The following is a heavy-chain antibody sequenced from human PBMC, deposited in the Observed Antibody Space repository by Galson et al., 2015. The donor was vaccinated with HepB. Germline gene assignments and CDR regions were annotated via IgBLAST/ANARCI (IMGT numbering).Heavy chain of an antibody. CDR2: INPSGGST. J-gene: IGHJ4*02. Sequence: SVKVSCKASGYTFTSYYMHWVRQAPGQGLEWMGIINPSGGSTSYAQKFQGRVTMTRDTSTSTVYMELSSLRSEDTAVYYCARDQGGLGYCSGGSCYFEEFGGYDYWGQGTLVTVSS. CDR1: GYTFTSYY. V-gene: IGHV1-46*01. CDR3: ARDQGGLGYCSGGSCYFEEFGGYDY. D-gene: IGHD2-15*01.